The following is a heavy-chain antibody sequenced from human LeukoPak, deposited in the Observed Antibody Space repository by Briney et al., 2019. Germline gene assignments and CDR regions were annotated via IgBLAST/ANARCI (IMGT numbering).Heavy chain of an antibody. V-gene: IGHV3-30*02. CDR2: ISDSGGDK. D-gene: IGHD3-10*01. Sequence: GGSLRLSCAASGFTFSRYGFHWVRQAPGKGLEWVAFISDSGGDKWYADSVKGRLTISRDKSKNTVNLQMSSLRVEGTALYYCARDGGSESYAFDYWGQGTQVTVSS. J-gene: IGHJ4*02. CDR1: GFTFSRYG. CDR3: ARDGGSESYAFDY.